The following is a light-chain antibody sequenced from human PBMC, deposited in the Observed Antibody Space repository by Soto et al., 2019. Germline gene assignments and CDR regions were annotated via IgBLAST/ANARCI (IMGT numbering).Light chain of an antibody. V-gene: IGKV1-5*03. Sequence: IQMTQSPSTLSVSVGDRVTITCRASQSISSWLAWYQQKPGKAPKLLIYKASTLKSGVPSRFSGSGSGTEITITISSLQHDDFATYYCQQYNSYSRTFGQGTKVDIK. CDR1: QSISSW. CDR3: QQYNSYSRT. CDR2: KAS. J-gene: IGKJ1*01.